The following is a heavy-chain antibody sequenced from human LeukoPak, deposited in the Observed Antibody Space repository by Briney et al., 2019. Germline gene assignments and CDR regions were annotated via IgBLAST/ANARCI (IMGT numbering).Heavy chain of an antibody. CDR2: IYYSGST. J-gene: IGHJ4*02. D-gene: IGHD3-10*01. CDR3: ARGVSGSYSFDY. V-gene: IGHV4-59*01. Sequence: SETLSLTCTVSGGSISSYYWSWIRQPPGKGLEWIGYIYYSGSTNFNPSLKSRVTISVDTSKNQFSLKLSSVTAADTAVYYCARGVSGSYSFDYWGQGTLVTVSS. CDR1: GGSISSYY.